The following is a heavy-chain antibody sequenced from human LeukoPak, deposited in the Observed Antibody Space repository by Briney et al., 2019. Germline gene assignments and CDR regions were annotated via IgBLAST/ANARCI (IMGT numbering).Heavy chain of an antibody. J-gene: IGHJ4*02. CDR2: IYSGGST. D-gene: IGHD3-9*01. CDR3: ARGFREGITIGGY. CDR1: GFTVSSNY. Sequence: GGSLRLSCAASGFTVSSNYMSWVRQAPGKGLEWVSVIYSGGSTYYSDSVKGRFTISRDNSKNTLYLQMNSLRAEDTAVYYCARGFREGITIGGYWGQGTLVTVSS. V-gene: IGHV3-53*01.